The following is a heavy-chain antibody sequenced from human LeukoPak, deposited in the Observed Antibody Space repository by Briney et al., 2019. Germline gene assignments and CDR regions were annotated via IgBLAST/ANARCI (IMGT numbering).Heavy chain of an antibody. V-gene: IGHV3-11*04. D-gene: IGHD6-25*01. CDR3: AKGEIAAAVPNWFDP. CDR1: GFTFSDYY. J-gene: IGHJ5*02. CDR2: ISSSGSTI. Sequence: GGSLRLSCAASGFTFSDYYMSWIRQAPGKGLEWVSYISSSGSTIYYADSVKGRFTISRDNAKNSLYLQMNSLRAEDTAVYYCAKGEIAAAVPNWFDPWGQGTLVTVSS.